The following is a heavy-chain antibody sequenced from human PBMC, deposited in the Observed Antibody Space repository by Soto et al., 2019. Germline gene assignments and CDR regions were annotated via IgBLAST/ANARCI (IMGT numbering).Heavy chain of an antibody. Sequence: QVQLVQSGAEVRKPGASVKVSCKASGYTFTSYGISWVRQAPGQGLEWMGWISAYNGNTNYAQKLQGRVTMTTDTSTSTAYMELRSLRSDDTAVYYCARDTPLLTSAAALVQYNWFDPWGQGTLVTVSS. J-gene: IGHJ5*02. V-gene: IGHV1-18*01. CDR2: ISAYNGNT. CDR3: ARDTPLLTSAAALVQYNWFDP. D-gene: IGHD3-9*01. CDR1: GYTFTSYG.